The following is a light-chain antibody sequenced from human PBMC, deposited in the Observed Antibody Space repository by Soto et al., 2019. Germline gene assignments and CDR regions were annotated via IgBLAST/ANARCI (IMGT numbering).Light chain of an antibody. Sequence: IQLTQSPSTLSASVGDSVTITCRASQGIGTALAWYHQRPGNSPDLLVYDASTLQSGVPSRFGGSGSETDFSSTISGLQPEDFGHYYCQQFNTKPLTFGGGPRVAIK. CDR1: QGIGTA. J-gene: IGKJ4*01. CDR2: DAS. V-gene: IGKV1-13*02. CDR3: QQFNTKPLT.